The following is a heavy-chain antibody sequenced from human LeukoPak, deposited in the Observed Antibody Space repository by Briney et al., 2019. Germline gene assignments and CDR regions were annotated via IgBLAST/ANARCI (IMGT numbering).Heavy chain of an antibody. J-gene: IGHJ4*02. Sequence: SETLSLTCSVSGASISSSSHYWGWVRQSPGKGLEWIANIYYSGHTSYNPSLQSRVSISVDTSKNQFSLKLTSISAADTAVYYCAAPSGATYYAPFDFWGQGTMVPVAS. CDR3: AAPSGATYYAPFDF. V-gene: IGHV4-39*01. CDR1: GASISSSSHY. D-gene: IGHD3-22*01. CDR2: IYYSGHT.